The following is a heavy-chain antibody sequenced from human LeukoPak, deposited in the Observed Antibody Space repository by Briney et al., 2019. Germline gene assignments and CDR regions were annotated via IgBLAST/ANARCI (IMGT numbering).Heavy chain of an antibody. Sequence: PSETLSLTCTVSGGSISSYYWSWIREPPGKGLEWIGYIYYSGSTNYNPSLKSRVTISVDTSKNQFSLKLSSVTAADTAVYYCARASDCSGGSCYSRYYYYMDVWGKGTTVTVSS. CDR2: IYYSGST. CDR3: ARASDCSGGSCYSRYYYYMDV. J-gene: IGHJ6*03. D-gene: IGHD2-15*01. V-gene: IGHV4-59*01. CDR1: GGSISSYY.